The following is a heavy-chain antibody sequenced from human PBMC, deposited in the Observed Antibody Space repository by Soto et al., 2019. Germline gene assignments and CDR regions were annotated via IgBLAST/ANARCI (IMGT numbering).Heavy chain of an antibody. CDR1: GYTFTSYY. V-gene: IGHV1-46*03. D-gene: IGHD2-8*01. J-gene: IGHJ4*02. CDR3: ARARDDAGVPFDY. CDR2: INPSGGST. Sequence: QVQLVQSGAEVKKPGASVKVSCKASGYTFTSYYMHWVRQAPGQGLEWMGIINPSGGSTSYAQKFPGRVTMTRDTSPSTVYMELSSLRSEDTAVCYCARARDDAGVPFDYWGQGTLVTVSS.